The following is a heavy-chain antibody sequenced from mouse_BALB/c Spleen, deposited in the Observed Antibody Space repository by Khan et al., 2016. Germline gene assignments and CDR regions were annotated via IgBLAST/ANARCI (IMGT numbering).Heavy chain of an antibody. J-gene: IGHJ3*01. CDR1: GFIIKDNY. D-gene: IGHD2-1*01. Sequence: VQLQQSGAELVRPGASVKLSCKASGFIIKDNYMHWVKQRPEQGLECIGWIAPENGNTIYAPKFQGTASITADTSSNTAYLQLSSLTSEDTAVYYCARGDYGNYAAYWGQGALVTVSA. V-gene: IGHV14-1*02. CDR3: ARGDYGNYAAY. CDR2: IAPENGNT.